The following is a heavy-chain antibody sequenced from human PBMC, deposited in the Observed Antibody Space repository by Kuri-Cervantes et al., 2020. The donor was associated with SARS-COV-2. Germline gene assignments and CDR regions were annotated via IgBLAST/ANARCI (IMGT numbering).Heavy chain of an antibody. V-gene: IGHV1-18*01. CDR2: ISAYNGNT. CDR1: GYTFTSYG. Sequence: ASVKVSCKASGYTFTSYGISWVRQAPGQGLEWMGWISAYNGNTNYAQKLQGRVTMTTDTSTSTAYMELRSLGSDDTAVYYCARDFNDFWSGYATFDPWGQGTLVTVSS. CDR3: ARDFNDFWSGYATFDP. D-gene: IGHD3-3*01. J-gene: IGHJ5*02.